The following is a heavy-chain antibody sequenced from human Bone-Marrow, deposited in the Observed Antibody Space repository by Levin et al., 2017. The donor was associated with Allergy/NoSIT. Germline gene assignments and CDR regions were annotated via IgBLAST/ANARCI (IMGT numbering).Heavy chain of an antibody. CDR3: ARDGGYCSSTSCAGEPWIDY. CDR2: IWYDGSNK. Sequence: SCAASGFTFSSYGMHWVRQAPGKGLEWVAVIWYDGSNKYYADSVKGRFTISRDNSKNTLYLQMNSLRAEDTAVYYCARDGGYCSSTSCAGEPWIDYWGQGTLVTVSS. CDR1: GFTFSSYG. V-gene: IGHV3-33*01. D-gene: IGHD2-2*01. J-gene: IGHJ4*02.